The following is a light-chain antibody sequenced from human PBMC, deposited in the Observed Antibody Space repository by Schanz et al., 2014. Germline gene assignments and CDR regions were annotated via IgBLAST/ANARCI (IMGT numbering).Light chain of an antibody. CDR2: EVS. J-gene: IGLJ2*01. CDR1: SSDVGRYDF. Sequence: QSALTQPPSASGSPGQSVTISCTGSSSDVGRYDFVSWYQQHPGKAPKLMISEVSKRPSGVPDRFSGSKSGNTASLTVSGLQVEDEADYYCCSYAGSNIVVFGGGTKLTVL. V-gene: IGLV2-8*01. CDR3: CSYAGSNIVV.